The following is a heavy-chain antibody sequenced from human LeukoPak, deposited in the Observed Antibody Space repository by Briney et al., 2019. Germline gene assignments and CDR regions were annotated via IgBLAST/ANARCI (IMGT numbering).Heavy chain of an antibody. V-gene: IGHV3-9*01. D-gene: IGHD3-22*01. J-gene: IGHJ4*02. CDR1: GFIFNDYT. Sequence: GGSLRLSCTASGFIFNDYTINWVRQAPGKGLEWVSGINWNSGSIGYADSVKGRFTISRDNAKNSPYLQMNSLRDEDTALYYCTKDMRMVVVIDAFDNWGQGTLVTVSS. CDR2: INWNSGSI. CDR3: TKDMRMVVVIDAFDN.